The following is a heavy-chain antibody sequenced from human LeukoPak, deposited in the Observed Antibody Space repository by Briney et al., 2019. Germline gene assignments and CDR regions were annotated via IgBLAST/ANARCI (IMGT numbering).Heavy chain of an antibody. Sequence: PSETLSLTCTVSGGSITNSYWNWIRQSPGKGLEWIGYINYSGSTNYNPSLKSRVTISVNTSKNQFSLKLSSVTAADTAVYFCARDPLSTNDFDIWGQGTMVTVSS. CDR3: ARDPLSTNDFDI. D-gene: IGHD1-1*01. CDR1: GGSITNSY. CDR2: INYSGST. V-gene: IGHV4-59*01. J-gene: IGHJ3*02.